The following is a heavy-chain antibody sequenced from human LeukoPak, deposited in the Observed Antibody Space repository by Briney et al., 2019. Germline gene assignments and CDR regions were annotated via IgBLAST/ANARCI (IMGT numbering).Heavy chain of an antibody. CDR2: INHSGST. J-gene: IGHJ5*02. V-gene: IGHV4-34*09. D-gene: IGHD3-10*01. CDR3: ARAITMVRGVISRFDP. CDR1: GGSFSGYY. Sequence: SETLSLTCAVYGGSFSGYYWSWIRQPPGKGLEWIGEINHSGSTNYNPSLKSRVTISGDTSKNQFSLKLSSVTAADTAVYYCARAITMVRGVISRFDPWGQGTLVTVSS.